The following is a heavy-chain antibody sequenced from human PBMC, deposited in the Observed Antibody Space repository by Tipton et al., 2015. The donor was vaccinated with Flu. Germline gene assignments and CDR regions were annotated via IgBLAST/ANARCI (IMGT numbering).Heavy chain of an antibody. CDR3: ASHFDY. CDR1: GLTFNTYW. CDR2: IKPDGSEK. Sequence: VQLVQSGGDLVQPGGSLRLSCAASGLTFNTYWMHWVRQAPGKGLEWVANIKPDGSEKHYVDSVKGRFTISRDNAKNSLYLQMNSLRAEDTAVYYCASHFDYWGQGTLVTVSS. J-gene: IGHJ4*02. V-gene: IGHV3-7*01.